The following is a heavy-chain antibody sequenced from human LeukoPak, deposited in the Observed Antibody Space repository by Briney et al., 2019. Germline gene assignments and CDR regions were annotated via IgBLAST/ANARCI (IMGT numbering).Heavy chain of an antibody. CDR1: GFTFSSYA. V-gene: IGHV3-23*01. CDR2: ISGSGDST. Sequence: GGSLRLSCAASGFTFSSYAMSWVRQAPGKGLEWDSAISGSGDSTYYADSVKGRFTVSRDNSKNTLYLQMNSLRAEDTAVYYCARVVYSGSYHVGESDYWGQGTLVTVSS. CDR3: ARVVYSGSYHVGESDY. J-gene: IGHJ4*02. D-gene: IGHD1-26*01.